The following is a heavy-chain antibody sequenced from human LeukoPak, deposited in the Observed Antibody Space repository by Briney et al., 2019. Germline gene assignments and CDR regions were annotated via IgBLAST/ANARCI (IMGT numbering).Heavy chain of an antibody. CDR2: IHFSGLT. J-gene: IGHJ5*02. D-gene: IGHD1-26*01. V-gene: IGHV4-39*01. Sequence: SETLSLTCTVSSDSISDSTYYWAWVRHPPGKGMEWIGSIHFSGLTNYNPSRKDRISISADTSKNQFCLGLRSVPATDTAFSFWARNVGLVAHNGIDPWGQGTLVTVSS. CDR1: SDSISDSTYY. CDR3: ARNVGLVAHNGIDP.